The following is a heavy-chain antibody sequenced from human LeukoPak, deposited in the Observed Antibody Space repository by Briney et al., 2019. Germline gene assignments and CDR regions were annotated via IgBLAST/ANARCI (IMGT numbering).Heavy chain of an antibody. Sequence: ASVKVSCKASGYTFTSYGVSWVRQAPGQGLEWMGWISTYNANTNYVQKFQGRVTMTTDTSTSTAYMELRSLRSDDTAVYYCARRGLGSDAFDIWGQGTMVTVSS. CDR3: ARRGLGSDAFDI. J-gene: IGHJ3*02. V-gene: IGHV1-18*01. CDR2: ISTYNANT. CDR1: GYTFTSYG.